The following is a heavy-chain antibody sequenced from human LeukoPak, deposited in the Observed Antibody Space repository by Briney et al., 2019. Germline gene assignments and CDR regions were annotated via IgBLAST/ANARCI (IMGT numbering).Heavy chain of an antibody. CDR2: ISPSSHDI. Sequence: GGSLRLSCAASGFIFSDFYMSWVRQAAGKGLEYIAYISPSSHDIIYADSVKGRFTISRDNAKNSPYLQMNSLRAEDTAVYYCARDIHSVAFDIWGQGTMVTVSS. CDR3: ARDIHSVAFDI. CDR1: GFIFSDFY. V-gene: IGHV3-11*06. J-gene: IGHJ3*02.